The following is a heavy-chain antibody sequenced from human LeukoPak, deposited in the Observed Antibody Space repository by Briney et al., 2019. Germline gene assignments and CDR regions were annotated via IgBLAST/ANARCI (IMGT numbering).Heavy chain of an antibody. CDR2: IKSKSDGDSV. D-gene: IGHD3-3*01. V-gene: IGHV3-15*01. Sequence: PGGSLRLSCEASGFTFRTYGMTWVRQTPGKGLEWIGRIKSKSDGDSVDYAAPVKGRITISRDDWKNTLFLEMTALKTEDTGVYFCTTAPSYYNFNSFDYWGQGTVVTVSS. CDR1: GFTFRTYG. CDR3: TTAPSYYNFNSFDY. J-gene: IGHJ4*02.